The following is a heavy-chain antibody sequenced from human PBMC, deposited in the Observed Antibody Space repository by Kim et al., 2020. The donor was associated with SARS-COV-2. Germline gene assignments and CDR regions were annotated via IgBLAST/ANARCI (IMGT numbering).Heavy chain of an antibody. Sequence: GGSLRLSCSASGFTFSRSAMHWVRQAPGKELTYVSSITDNGGKAHYADSVKGRFTISRDNSRNILYLQMGSLRVEDTAVYYCVKRSAEAFNYDNWGQGTLVTVSS. V-gene: IGHV3-64D*08. CDR1: GFTFSRSA. CDR3: VKRSAEAFNYDN. D-gene: IGHD3-10*01. J-gene: IGHJ4*02. CDR2: ITDNGGKA.